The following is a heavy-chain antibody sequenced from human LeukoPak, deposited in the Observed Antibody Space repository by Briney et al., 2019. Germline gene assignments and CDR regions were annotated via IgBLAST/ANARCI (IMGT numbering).Heavy chain of an antibody. CDR3: AKASSSIVVVPAAMGY. CDR2: ISNSSGYI. CDR1: GFTFSSYS. Sequence: GALRLSCAASGFTFSSYSMNWVRQAPGKGLEWVSSISNSSGYIYYADSVKGRFTISRDNSKNTLYLQMNSLRAEDTAVYYCAKASSSIVVVPAAMGYWGQGTLVTVSS. J-gene: IGHJ4*02. V-gene: IGHV3-21*01. D-gene: IGHD2-2*01.